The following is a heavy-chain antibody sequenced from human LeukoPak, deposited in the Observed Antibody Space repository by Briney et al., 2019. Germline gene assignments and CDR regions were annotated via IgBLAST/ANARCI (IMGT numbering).Heavy chain of an antibody. J-gene: IGHJ4*02. D-gene: IGHD1-1*01. CDR2: ISSSSSYI. Sequence: KPGGSLRLYGAGSGFTCSSYSMNWVPQAPGKGLEGVSSISSSSSYIYYADSVKGRFTISRDNARDSLYLQRNSLRAEDTDVYYCARDGNFSAALDYWGQGTLVPVSS. CDR1: GFTCSSYS. CDR3: ARDGNFSAALDY. V-gene: IGHV3-21*01.